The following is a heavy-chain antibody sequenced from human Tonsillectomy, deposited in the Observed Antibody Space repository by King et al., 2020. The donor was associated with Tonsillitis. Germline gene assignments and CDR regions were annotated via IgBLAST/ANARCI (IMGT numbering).Heavy chain of an antibody. CDR2: ISYEGTNK. V-gene: IGHV3-30*18. Sequence: VQLVESGGGVVQPGRSLRLSCAASGFTFSSYGMHWVRQAPGKGLEWVAVISYEGTNKYYADSVKGRFTISRDNSKNTLYLQMNSLRPEDTAVYYCAKVHDYGSGSYFNYYYGMDVWGQGTTVTVSS. CDR1: GFTFSSYG. J-gene: IGHJ6*02. D-gene: IGHD3-10*01. CDR3: AKVHDYGSGSYFNYYYGMDV.